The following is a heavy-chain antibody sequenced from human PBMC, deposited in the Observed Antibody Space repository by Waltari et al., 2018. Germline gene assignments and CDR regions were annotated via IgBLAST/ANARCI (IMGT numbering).Heavy chain of an antibody. V-gene: IGHV1-2*02. CDR1: GYPFTSYY. J-gene: IGHJ6*02. CDR2: ITPNSGGT. Sequence: QVQLVQSGAEVKKPGASVKVSCKASGYPFTSYYKHWVRQAPGQGLEWMGWITPNSGGTNYAQKFQGRVTMTRDTSISTVYMELSRLRSDDTAVYYCARDAYHYFGMDVWGQGTTVTVSS. CDR3: ARDAYHYFGMDV.